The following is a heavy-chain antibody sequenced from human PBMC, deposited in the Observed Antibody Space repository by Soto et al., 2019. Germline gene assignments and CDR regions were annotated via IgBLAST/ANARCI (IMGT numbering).Heavy chain of an antibody. Sequence: PGGSLRLSCTASGFTFRDYAMSWIRQAPGKXLEWVGFIGSKAYGGTTEYAASVKGRFTISRDDSKSIAYLQMNSLKTEDTAVYYCSREAGILGYYDNGGYYTFDYWGRGTLVTVSS. D-gene: IGHD3-22*01. J-gene: IGHJ4*02. CDR2: IGSKAYGGTT. V-gene: IGHV3-49*03. CDR1: GFTFRDYA. CDR3: SREAGILGYYDNGGYYTFDY.